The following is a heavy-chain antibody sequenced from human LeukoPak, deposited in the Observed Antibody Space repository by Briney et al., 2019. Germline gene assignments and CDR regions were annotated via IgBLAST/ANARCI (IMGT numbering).Heavy chain of an antibody. J-gene: IGHJ2*01. D-gene: IGHD3-22*01. CDR1: GGSISSGGYS. CDR2: IYHSGST. V-gene: IGHV4-30-2*01. Sequence: SQTLSLTCAVSGGSISSGGYSWSWIRQPPGKGLEWIGYIYHSGSTYYNPSLKSRVTIPVDRSKNQFSLKLSSVTAADTAVYYCARVRYYDSSGYPRTDWYFDLWGRGTLVTVSS. CDR3: ARVRYYDSSGYPRTDWYFDL.